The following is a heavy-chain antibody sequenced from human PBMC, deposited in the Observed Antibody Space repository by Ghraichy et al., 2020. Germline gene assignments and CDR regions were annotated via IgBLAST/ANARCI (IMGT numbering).Heavy chain of an antibody. V-gene: IGHV4-39*01. J-gene: IGHJ4*02. D-gene: IGHD3-10*01. Sequence: SETLSLTCTVSGGSISSTDYYCNWIRQSPGKGPEWIGGIYYTGSTYYNPSLKSRVTISVDTSKNQFSLNLGSVTAADTAVYYCARSYGSYVDWGQGTLVTVSS. CDR3: ARSYGSYVD. CDR1: GGSISSTDYY. CDR2: IYYTGST.